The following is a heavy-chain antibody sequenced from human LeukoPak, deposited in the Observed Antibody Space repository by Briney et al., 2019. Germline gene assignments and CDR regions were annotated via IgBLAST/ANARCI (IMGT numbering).Heavy chain of an antibody. D-gene: IGHD3-10*01. V-gene: IGHV3-21*01. CDR2: ISTSSSYI. CDR3: ASFPPYMVRTDAFDI. J-gene: IGHJ3*02. CDR1: GFTFSGST. Sequence: GGSLRLSCAASGFTFSGSTMNWVRQAPGKGLEWVSFISTSSSYIYYADSVRGRFTISRDNAKNSLYLQMNSLRAEDTAVYYCASFPPYMVRTDAFDIWGQGTMVTVSS.